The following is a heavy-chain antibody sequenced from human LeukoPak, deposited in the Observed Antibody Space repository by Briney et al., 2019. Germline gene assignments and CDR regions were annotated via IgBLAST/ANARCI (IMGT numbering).Heavy chain of an antibody. V-gene: IGHV1-18*01. CDR2: ISAYSGNT. D-gene: IGHD6-13*01. J-gene: IGHJ4*02. CDR1: GYTFTSYG. Sequence: ASVKVSCKASGYTFTSYGISWVRQAPGQGLEWMGWISAYSGNTNYAQKFQGRVTMTTDTSTSTVYMELGSLTSDDTAVYYCARDEAAAGTFFDYWGQGTLVTVSS. CDR3: ARDEAAAGTFFDY.